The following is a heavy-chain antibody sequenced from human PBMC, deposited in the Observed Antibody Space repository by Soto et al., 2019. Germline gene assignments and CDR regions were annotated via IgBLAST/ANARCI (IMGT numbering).Heavy chain of an antibody. J-gene: IGHJ4*02. Sequence: EVQLLESGGDLVQPGGSLRLSCAASGFTFSNYDMSWVRQAPGKGLEWVSSVSSSGSSTYYADSVKGRFTISRDNSKTTLYLQRSSLGAADAAVYHCARRDCGSGRNCEFGAPAFAYWGQGNLVTVTS. D-gene: IGHD2-21*01. V-gene: IGHV3-23*01. CDR3: ARRDCGSGRNCEFGAPAFAY. CDR1: GFTFSNYD. CDR2: VSSSGSST.